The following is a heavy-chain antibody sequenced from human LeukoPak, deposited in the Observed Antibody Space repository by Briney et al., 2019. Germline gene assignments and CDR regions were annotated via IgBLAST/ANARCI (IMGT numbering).Heavy chain of an antibody. CDR3: ARTVNYYGSGSYNPDY. J-gene: IGHJ4*02. CDR2: MNPNSGNT. CDR1: GYTFTSYD. Sequence: ASVKVSCKASGYTFTSYDINWVRQATGQGPEWMGWMNPNSGNTGYAQKFQGRVTMTRNTSISTAYMELSSLRSEDTAVYYCARTVNYYGSGSYNPDYWGQGTLVTVSS. V-gene: IGHV1-8*01. D-gene: IGHD3-10*01.